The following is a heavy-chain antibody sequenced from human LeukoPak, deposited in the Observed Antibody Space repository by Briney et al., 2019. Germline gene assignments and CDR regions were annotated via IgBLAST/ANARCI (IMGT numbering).Heavy chain of an antibody. V-gene: IGHV3-23*01. CDR3: AKEGKTRNWNYSQAKPVY. D-gene: IGHD1-7*01. CDR1: GFTFSSYA. Sequence: GGSLRLSCAASGFTFSSYAMNWVRQAPGKGLEWVSAISGSGGSTYYADSVKGRCIVSRDNSKKTLHLQMNNLRAEDTAVYYCAKEGKTRNWNYSQAKPVYWGQGTLVIVSS. CDR2: ISGSGGST. J-gene: IGHJ4*02.